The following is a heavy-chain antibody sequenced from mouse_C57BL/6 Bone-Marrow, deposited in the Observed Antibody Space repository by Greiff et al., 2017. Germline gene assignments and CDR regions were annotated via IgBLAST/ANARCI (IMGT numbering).Heavy chain of an antibody. Sequence: QVQLQQPGAELVKPGASAKLSCKASGYTFTSYWMHWVKQRPGQGLEWIGMIHPNSGSTNYNEKFKSKATLTVDKSSSTAYMQLSSLTSEDSAVYYCARSDGTPYFDYWGQGTTLTVSS. V-gene: IGHV1-64*01. CDR3: ARSDGTPYFDY. CDR2: IHPNSGST. J-gene: IGHJ2*01. D-gene: IGHD4-1*01. CDR1: GYTFTSYW.